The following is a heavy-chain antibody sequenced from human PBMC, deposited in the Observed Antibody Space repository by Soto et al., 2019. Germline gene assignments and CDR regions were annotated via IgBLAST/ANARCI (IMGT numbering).Heavy chain of an antibody. J-gene: IGHJ3*02. CDR3: ARVLNPALALVDI. Sequence: CTPLVYTFTGYYMHLVRQAPGQGLEWMGIINPSGGSTSYAQKFQGRVTMTRDTSTSTVYMELSSLRSEDTAVYYCARVLNPALALVDIWGQGTMVTVS. CDR1: VYTFTGYY. CDR2: INPSGGST. V-gene: IGHV1-46*01.